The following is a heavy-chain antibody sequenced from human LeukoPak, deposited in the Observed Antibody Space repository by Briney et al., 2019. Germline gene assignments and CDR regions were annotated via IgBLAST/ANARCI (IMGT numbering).Heavy chain of an antibody. Sequence: SETLSLTCTVSGGSISSSSYYWGWIRQPPGKGLEWIGSIYYSGSTYYNPSLKSRVTISVDTSKNQFSLKLSSVTAADTAVYYCARAAANTYSSSDNYFDYWGQGTLVTVSS. D-gene: IGHD6-6*01. J-gene: IGHJ4*02. CDR3: ARAAANTYSSSDNYFDY. CDR2: IYYSGST. V-gene: IGHV4-39*07. CDR1: GGSISSSSYY.